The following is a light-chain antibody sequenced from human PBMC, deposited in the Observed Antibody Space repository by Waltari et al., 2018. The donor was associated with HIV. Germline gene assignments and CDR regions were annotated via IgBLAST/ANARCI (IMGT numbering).Light chain of an antibody. V-gene: IGLV2-11*01. CDR1: SSDVRGYNY. Sequence: QSALTQPRSVSGSPGQSVTIPCPGTSSDVRGYNYVSWYQQHPGKAPKLMIYEVSKRPSGVPDRFSGSKSGNTASLTISGLQAEDEADYYCCSYAGSYTWVFGGGTKLTVL. J-gene: IGLJ3*02. CDR2: EVS. CDR3: CSYAGSYTWV.